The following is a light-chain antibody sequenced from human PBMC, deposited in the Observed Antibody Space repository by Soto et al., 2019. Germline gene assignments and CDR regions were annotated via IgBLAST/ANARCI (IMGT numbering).Light chain of an antibody. CDR2: DAS. CDR1: QSISSR. Sequence: DIQMTQSSSTLSASVGDRVTITCRASQSISSRLAWYQQKPGKGPKFLIYDASSLDSGVPSRFSGSGSGTEFTLTISSLQPDDFAPYYFQQYSSYPYTFGEGTKLEIK. J-gene: IGKJ2*01. V-gene: IGKV1-5*01. CDR3: QQYSSYPYT.